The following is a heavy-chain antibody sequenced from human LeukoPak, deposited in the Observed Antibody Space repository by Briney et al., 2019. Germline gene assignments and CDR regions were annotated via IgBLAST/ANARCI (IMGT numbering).Heavy chain of an antibody. V-gene: IGHV3-33*06. CDR1: GFTFSSYG. D-gene: IGHD6-13*01. CDR3: AKAASSSWPSYYYGMDV. J-gene: IGHJ6*02. CDR2: IWYDGSNK. Sequence: GGSLRLSCAASGFTFSSYGMHWVRQAPGKGLEWVAVIWYDGSNKYYADSVKGRFTISRDNSKNTLYLQMNSLRVDDTAVYYCAKAASSSWPSYYYGMDVWGQGTTVTVSS.